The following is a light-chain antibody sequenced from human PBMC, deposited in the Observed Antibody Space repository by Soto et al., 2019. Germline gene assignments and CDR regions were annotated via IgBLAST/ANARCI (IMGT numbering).Light chain of an antibody. CDR2: DTS. CDR3: QQYNKWPPIT. V-gene: IGKV3-15*01. CDR1: QSVGIK. Sequence: IVMTQSPSTLSVSPGERATLSCRASQSVGIKLAWYQQKPGQAPRLLIYDTSTRATGIPARFSGSGSGTEFTLTISSLQSEDFAIYYCQQYNKWPPITFGQGTRLEVK. J-gene: IGKJ5*01.